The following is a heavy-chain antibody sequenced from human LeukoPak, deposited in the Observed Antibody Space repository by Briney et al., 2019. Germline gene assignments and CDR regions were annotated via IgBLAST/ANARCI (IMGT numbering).Heavy chain of an antibody. CDR1: GFSFSDYD. Sequence: GGSLRLSCSASGFSFSDYDMNWVRQAPGKGLEWVSAISGRSSHVYYGESVKGRFTISRDNAKNSLYLQLDSLGVEDTAVYYCGRAFPPLRTSSAGDLWGQGTLVTVSS. CDR2: ISGRSSHV. D-gene: IGHD3-16*01. V-gene: IGHV3-21*01. CDR3: GRAFPPLRTSSAGDL. J-gene: IGHJ1*01.